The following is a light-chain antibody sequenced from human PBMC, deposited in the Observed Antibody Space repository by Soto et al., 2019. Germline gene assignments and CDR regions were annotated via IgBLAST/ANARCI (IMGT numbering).Light chain of an antibody. V-gene: IGKV4-1*01. J-gene: IGKJ2*01. Sequence: DILMTQSPDSLAVSLGERATINCKSSQSVLYSSNNRDSLAWYQQKPGLPPKLLIYWASIRASGVPDRFSGGGSGTDFTLTTSSLQAEDVEVYYCQQYYSTMYTFGQGTKVDIK. CDR1: QSVLYSSNNRDS. CDR3: QQYYSTMYT. CDR2: WAS.